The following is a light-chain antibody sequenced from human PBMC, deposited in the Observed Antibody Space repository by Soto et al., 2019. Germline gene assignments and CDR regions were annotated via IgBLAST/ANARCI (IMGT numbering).Light chain of an antibody. V-gene: IGKV3-11*01. CDR3: QQRFGWPPIT. CDR2: DAS. CDR1: QSISIY. J-gene: IGKJ5*01. Sequence: EIVLTQSPATLSLSPGERATLSCRASQSISIYLAWYQQKPGQAPRLLINDASHRATGVPARFSGSGSGTDFTLTISSLEPEDFAVYYCQQRFGWPPITFGQGTRLEI.